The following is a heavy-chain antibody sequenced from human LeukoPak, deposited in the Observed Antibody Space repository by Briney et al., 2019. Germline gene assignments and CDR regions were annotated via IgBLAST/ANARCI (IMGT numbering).Heavy chain of an antibody. CDR1: GFTVSSNY. CDR3: ASGSPDYGDYAFDY. Sequence: PGGCLRLSCAASGFTVSSNYMSWVRQAPGKGLEWVSVIYSGGSTYYADSVKCRFTISRHNSKNTLYLQMNSLRAEDTAVYYCASGSPDYGDYAFDYWGQGTLVTVSS. CDR2: IYSGGST. J-gene: IGHJ4*02. V-gene: IGHV3-53*04. D-gene: IGHD4-17*01.